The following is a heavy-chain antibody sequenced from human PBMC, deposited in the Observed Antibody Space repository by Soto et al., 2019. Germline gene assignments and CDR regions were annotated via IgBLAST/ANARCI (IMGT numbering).Heavy chain of an antibody. CDR2: INAGNGNT. J-gene: IGHJ5*02. CDR1: GYTFTSYA. Sequence: ASVKVSCKASGYTFTSYAMHWVRQAPGQRLEWMGWINAGNGNTKYSQKFQGRVTITRDTSASTAYMELRSLRSEDTAVYYCARAQSFLGVVIIHLLFDCFDPWGQGTLVTVSS. CDR3: ARAQSFLGVVIIHLLFDCFDP. D-gene: IGHD3-3*01. V-gene: IGHV1-3*01.